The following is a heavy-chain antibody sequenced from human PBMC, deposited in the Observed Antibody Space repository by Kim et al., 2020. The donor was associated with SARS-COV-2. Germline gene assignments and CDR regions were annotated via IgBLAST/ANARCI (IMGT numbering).Heavy chain of an antibody. CDR1: GFTFSSYA. V-gene: IGHV3-23*03. CDR3: AKVAFPGTTFYFDY. D-gene: IGHD1-7*01. J-gene: IGHJ4*02. CDR2: IYSGGSST. Sequence: GGSLRLSCAASGFTFSSYAMSWVRQAPGKGLEWVSVIYSGGSSTYYADSVKGRFTISRDNSKNTLYLQMNSLRAEDTAVYYCAKVAFPGTTFYFDYWGQGTLVTVSS.